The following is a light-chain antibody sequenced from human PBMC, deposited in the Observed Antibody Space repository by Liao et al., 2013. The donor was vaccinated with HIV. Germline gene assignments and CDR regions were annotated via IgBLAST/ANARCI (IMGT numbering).Light chain of an antibody. Sequence: SYELTQPPSVSVAPGKTASITCGGNNIGNKSVHWYQQKPGQAPVLVIYYDSDRPSGIPERFSGSNSGNTATLTISRVEAGDEADYYCYSAADNLWVFGGGTKLTVL. V-gene: IGLV3-21*01. CDR2: YDS. J-gene: IGLJ3*02. CDR3: YSAADNLWV. CDR1: NIGNKS.